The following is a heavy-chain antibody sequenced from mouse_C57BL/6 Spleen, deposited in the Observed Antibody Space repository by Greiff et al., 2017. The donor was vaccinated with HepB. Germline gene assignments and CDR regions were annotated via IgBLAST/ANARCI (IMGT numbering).Heavy chain of an antibody. V-gene: IGHV1-15*01. CDR1: GYTFTDYE. CDR2: IDPETGGT. CDR3: TRTLTWAYFDY. D-gene: IGHD4-1*01. J-gene: IGHJ2*01. Sequence: VKLMESGAELVRPGASVTLSCKASGYTFTDYEMHWVKQTPVHGLEWIGAIDPETGGTAYNQKFKGKAILTADKSSSTAYMELRSLTSEDSAVYYCTRTLTWAYFDYWGQGTTLTVSS.